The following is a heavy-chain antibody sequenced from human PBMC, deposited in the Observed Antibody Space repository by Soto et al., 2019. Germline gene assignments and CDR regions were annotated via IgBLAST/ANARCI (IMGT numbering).Heavy chain of an antibody. CDR3: ARDPGPIGVVIDWFDP. V-gene: IGHV1-69*04. Sequence: ASVKVSCKASGGTFSSYTISWVRQAPGQGLEWMGRIIPILGIANYAQKFQGRVTITADKSTSTAYMELSSLRSEDTAVFYCARDPGPIGVVIDWFDPWGQGTLVTVSS. CDR2: IIPILGIA. D-gene: IGHD3-3*01. J-gene: IGHJ5*02. CDR1: GGTFSSYT.